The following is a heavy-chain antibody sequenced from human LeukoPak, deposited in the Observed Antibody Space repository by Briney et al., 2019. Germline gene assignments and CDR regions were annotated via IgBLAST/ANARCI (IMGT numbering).Heavy chain of an antibody. V-gene: IGHV3-66*01. D-gene: IGHD3-9*01. Sequence: GGSLRLSCAASGFTVGSNYMSWVRQAPGKGLEWVSVIYSGGSTYYADSVKGRFTISRDNSKNTLYLQMNSLRAEDTAVYYCAKEGILTGYYAFDIWGQGTMVTVSS. CDR2: IYSGGST. CDR1: GFTVGSNY. CDR3: AKEGILTGYYAFDI. J-gene: IGHJ3*02.